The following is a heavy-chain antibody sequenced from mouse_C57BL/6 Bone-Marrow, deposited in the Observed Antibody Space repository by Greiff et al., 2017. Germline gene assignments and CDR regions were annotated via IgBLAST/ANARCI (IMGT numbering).Heavy chain of an antibody. V-gene: IGHV5-12*01. CDR1: GFTFSDYY. Sequence: EVKLVESGGGLVQPGGSLKLSCAASGFTFSDYYMYWVRQTPGKRLEWVAYISNGGGSTYYPDTVKGRFTISRDNAKNTLYLQMSRLKSEDTAMYYCARPGGYFDVWGTGTTVTVSS. CDR2: ISNGGGST. J-gene: IGHJ1*03. CDR3: ARPGGYFDV.